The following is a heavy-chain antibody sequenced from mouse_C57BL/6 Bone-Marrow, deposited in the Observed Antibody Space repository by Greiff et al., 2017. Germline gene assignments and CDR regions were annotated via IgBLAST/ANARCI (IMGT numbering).Heavy chain of an antibody. Sequence: QVQLQQPGAELVRPGSSVTLSCKASGYTFTSYWMDWVKPRPGQGLEWIGNIYPSDSETHYNQKFKDKATLTVDKSSSTAYMPLSSLTSEDSAVDYCARETQTVVATKGKDDWGQGTSVTVSS. CDR3: ARETQTVVATKGKDD. D-gene: IGHD1-1*01. V-gene: IGHV1-61*01. CDR1: GYTFTSYW. J-gene: IGHJ4*01. CDR2: IYPSDSET.